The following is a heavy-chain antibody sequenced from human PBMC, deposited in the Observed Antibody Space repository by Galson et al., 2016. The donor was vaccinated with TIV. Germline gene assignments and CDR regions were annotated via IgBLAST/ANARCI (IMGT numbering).Heavy chain of an antibody. V-gene: IGHV3-23*01. Sequence: SLRLSCAASGVTFSSNAMSWVRQAPGKGLEWVSALSAGGSTYYADSVKGRFTISRDNSKNTLYLQMNSLRAEDTVVYYCARVDLVVGDFDYWGQGTLVTVSS. D-gene: IGHD2-2*01. CDR1: GVTFSSNA. CDR2: LSAGGST. CDR3: ARVDLVVGDFDY. J-gene: IGHJ4*02.